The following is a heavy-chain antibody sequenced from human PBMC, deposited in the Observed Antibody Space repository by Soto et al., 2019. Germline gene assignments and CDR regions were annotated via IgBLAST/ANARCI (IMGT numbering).Heavy chain of an antibody. Sequence: SVKASCEASCYTFAANVISCGRQAPGQGLEWMGWISPYNGTTKYAEKFQGEMTMTTDTATSTAYMDLRSLRSDDTVVDFCVRGAERAYGVPFSYCLRGMSARGQ. CDR3: VRGAERAYGVPFSYCLRGMSA. J-gene: IGHJ6*02. CDR2: ISPYNGTT. V-gene: IGHV1-18*04. D-gene: IGHD1-26*01. CDR1: CYTFAANV.